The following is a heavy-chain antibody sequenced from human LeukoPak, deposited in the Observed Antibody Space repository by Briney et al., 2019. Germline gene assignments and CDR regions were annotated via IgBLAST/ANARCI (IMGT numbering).Heavy chain of an antibody. V-gene: IGHV3-66*01. D-gene: IGHD1-26*01. Sequence: GGSLRLSCAASGFIVNYNYMSWVRQAPGKGLEWVSVNYSGGSTYYADSVKGRFTISRDNSKNMVYLQMNSLRVEDTAVYYCARVKVGTTYWFDPWGQGTLVTVSS. CDR2: NYSGGST. CDR1: GFIVNYNY. CDR3: ARVKVGTTYWFDP. J-gene: IGHJ5*02.